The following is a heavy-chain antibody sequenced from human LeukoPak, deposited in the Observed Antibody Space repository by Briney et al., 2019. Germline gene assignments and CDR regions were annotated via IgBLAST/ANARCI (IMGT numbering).Heavy chain of an antibody. J-gene: IGHJ6*03. Sequence: GASVKVSCKASGYTFTGYYMHWVRQAPGQGLEWMGWINPNSGGTNYAQKFQGRVTMTRDTSISTAYMELSRLRSDDTAVYYCARDTPSYYYYMDVWGKGTMVTVSS. CDR3: ARDTPSYYYYMDV. V-gene: IGHV1-2*02. CDR2: INPNSGGT. CDR1: GYTFTGYY.